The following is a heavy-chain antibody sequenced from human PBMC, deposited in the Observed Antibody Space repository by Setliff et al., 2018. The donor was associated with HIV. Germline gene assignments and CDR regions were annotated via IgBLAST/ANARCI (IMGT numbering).Heavy chain of an antibody. CDR3: ARGSRQLTIFGVVFKTNYYFMDV. V-gene: IGHV4-34*01. CDR2: INHDRTT. Sequence: SQTLSLTCAVYRGSFSGYYWSWIRQPPGKGLEWIGEINHDRTTNYNPSLKSRVTISVDTSKNQFSLTLNSVTAADTAVYYCARGSRQLTIFGVVFKTNYYFMDVWGKGTAVTVSS. D-gene: IGHD3-3*01. CDR1: RGSFSGYY. J-gene: IGHJ6*03.